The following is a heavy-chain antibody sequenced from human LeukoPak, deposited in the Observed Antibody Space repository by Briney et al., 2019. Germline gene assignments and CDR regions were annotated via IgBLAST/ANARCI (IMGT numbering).Heavy chain of an antibody. Sequence: SETLSLTCTVSGGSISSSSYYWGWIRQPPGKGLEWIGNIYYSGSTYYNPSFKSRVTISVDTSKKQLSLRLSSVTAADTAVYYCARVGDFDLNAFDYWGQGTLVTVSS. V-gene: IGHV4-39*07. CDR2: IYYSGST. J-gene: IGHJ4*02. CDR1: GGSISSSSYY. D-gene: IGHD3-9*01. CDR3: ARVGDFDLNAFDY.